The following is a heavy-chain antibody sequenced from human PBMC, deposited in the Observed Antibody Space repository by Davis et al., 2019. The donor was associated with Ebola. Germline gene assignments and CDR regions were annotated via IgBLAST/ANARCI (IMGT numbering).Heavy chain of an antibody. V-gene: IGHV1-69*06. CDR3: ARPTDYYGSGSYLYYYYYGMDV. D-gene: IGHD3-10*01. CDR1: GGTFSSYA. J-gene: IGHJ6*02. Sequence: SVKVSCKASGGTFSSYAIGWVRQAPGQGLEWMGGIIPIFGTANYAQKFQGRVTITADKSTSTAYMELSSLRSEDTAVYYCARPTDYYGSGSYLYYYYYGMDVWGQGTTVTVSS. CDR2: IIPIFGTA.